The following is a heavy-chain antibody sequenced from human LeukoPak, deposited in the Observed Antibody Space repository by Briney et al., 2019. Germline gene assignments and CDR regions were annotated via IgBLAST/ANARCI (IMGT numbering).Heavy chain of an antibody. CDR1: GFTSTNFA. CDR2: IIVGSGAT. J-gene: IGHJ4*02. Sequence: SVKVSCKASGFTSTNFAVQWVRQARGQRVGWIGWIIVGSGATKCAQDFQERVTITRDLSTSTLYMELRSLTSEDTAVYYCAADLSNPRMGASYLDSSGQGTLVTVSS. D-gene: IGHD4/OR15-4a*01. CDR3: AADLSNPRMGASYLDS. V-gene: IGHV1-58*01.